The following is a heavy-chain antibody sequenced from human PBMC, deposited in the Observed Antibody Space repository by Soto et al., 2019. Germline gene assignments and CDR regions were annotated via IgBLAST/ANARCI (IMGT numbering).Heavy chain of an antibody. J-gene: IGHJ6*02. CDR2: IYYSGST. CDR3: ARDWYSSGWYSTDYYYYGMDV. CDR1: GGSVSSGNYY. V-gene: IGHV4-61*01. Sequence: SETLSLTCTVSGGSVSSGNYYWSWIRQHPGKGLEWIGYIYYSGSTNYNPSLKSRVTISVDTSKNQFSLKLSSVTAADTAVYYCARDWYSSGWYSTDYYYYGMDVWGQGTTVTVSS. D-gene: IGHD6-19*01.